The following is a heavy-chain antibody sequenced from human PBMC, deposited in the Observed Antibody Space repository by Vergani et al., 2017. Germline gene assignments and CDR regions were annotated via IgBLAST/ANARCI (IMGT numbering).Heavy chain of an antibody. CDR3: AKDHSSGDYYYMDV. V-gene: IGHV1-8*01. CDR2: MNPNSGNT. Sequence: QVQLVQSGAEVKKPGSSVKVSCKASGGTFTSYDINWVRQATGQGLEWMGWMNPNSGNTGYAQKFQGRVTMTRNTSISTAYMELSSLRSEDTAVYYCAKDHSSGDYYYMDVWGKGTTVTVSS. J-gene: IGHJ6*03. D-gene: IGHD6-19*01. CDR1: GGTFTSYD.